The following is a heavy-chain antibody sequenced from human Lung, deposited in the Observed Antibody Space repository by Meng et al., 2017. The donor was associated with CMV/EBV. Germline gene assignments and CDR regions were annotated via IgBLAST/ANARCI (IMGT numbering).Heavy chain of an antibody. CDR2: ISSSSSYI. J-gene: IGHJ2*01. D-gene: IGHD6-13*01. CDR1: EFSFSTYG. Sequence: ASEFSFSTYGMTWVRQVPCKGLEFVSSISSSSSYIYYADSVKCRFAISRDNAKHSPFLLIDSLSAEDTAVYYCARIPVAGSWYFDLWGRGTLVTVSS. V-gene: IGHV3-21*01. CDR3: ARIPVAGSWYFDL.